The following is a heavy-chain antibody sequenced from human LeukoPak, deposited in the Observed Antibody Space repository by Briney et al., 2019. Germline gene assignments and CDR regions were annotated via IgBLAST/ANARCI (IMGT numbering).Heavy chain of an antibody. V-gene: IGHV4-34*01. D-gene: IGHD6-6*01. Sequence: PSETLSLTCAVYGGSFSGYYWSWIRQPPGKGLEWIGEINHSGSTNYNPSLKSRVTISVDTSKNQFSLKLSSVTAAVTAVYYCARTIAARPYYYYGMDVWGQGTTVTVSS. CDR3: ARTIAARPYYYYGMDV. CDR1: GGSFSGYY. J-gene: IGHJ6*02. CDR2: INHSGST.